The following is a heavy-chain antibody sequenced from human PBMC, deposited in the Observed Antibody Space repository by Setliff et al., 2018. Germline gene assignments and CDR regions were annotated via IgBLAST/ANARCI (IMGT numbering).Heavy chain of an antibody. CDR1: GYTFTSYG. Sequence: ASVKVSCKASGYTFTSYGFSWVRQAPGQGLEWMGWINAGNGNTKYSQKFQGRVTITRDTSASTAYMELSSLTSEDTAVYYCARRPYDSSGYFNYWGQGTLVTVSS. V-gene: IGHV1-3*01. J-gene: IGHJ4*02. CDR2: INAGNGNT. D-gene: IGHD3-22*01. CDR3: ARRPYDSSGYFNY.